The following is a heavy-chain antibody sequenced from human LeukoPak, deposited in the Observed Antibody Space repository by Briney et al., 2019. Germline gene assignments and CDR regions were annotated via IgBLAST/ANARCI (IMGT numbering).Heavy chain of an antibody. J-gene: IGHJ5*02. Sequence: PSETLSLTCAVSGGSISSGGYSWSWIRQPPGKGLEWIGYIYYSGSTYYNPSLKSRATISVDTSKNQLSLKLNSVTAADTAVYYCARDGSYYRDWFDPWGQGTLVTVS. V-gene: IGHV4-30-4*07. D-gene: IGHD1-26*01. CDR2: IYYSGST. CDR3: ARDGSYYRDWFDP. CDR1: GGSISSGGYS.